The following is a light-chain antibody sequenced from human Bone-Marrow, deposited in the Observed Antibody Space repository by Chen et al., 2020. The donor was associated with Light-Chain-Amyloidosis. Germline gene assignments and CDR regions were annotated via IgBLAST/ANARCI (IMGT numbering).Light chain of an antibody. CDR2: RDT. Sequence: SYELTQPPSVSVSPGQMARITCSGDDLPTKYAYWYQQKPGQAPVLVIHRDTERPSGISERFSGSSSGATATLTISGVQAEDGADYHCQSADSSGTYEVIFGGGTKLTVL. CDR1: DLPTKY. J-gene: IGLJ2*01. CDR3: QSADSSGTYEVI. V-gene: IGLV3-25*03.